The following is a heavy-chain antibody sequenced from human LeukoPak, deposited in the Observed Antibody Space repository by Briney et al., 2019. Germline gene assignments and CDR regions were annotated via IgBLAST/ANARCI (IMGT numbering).Heavy chain of an antibody. CDR3: ARAEPRGYDCCVYDY. V-gene: IGHV4-59*10. D-gene: IGHD5-12*01. Sequence: SETLSLTCAVYGGSFSGYYWSWIRQPAGKGLEWIGRIYTSGSTNYNPSLKSRVTMSVDTSKNQFSLKLSSVTAADTAVYYCARAEPRGYDCCVYDYWGQGTLVTVSS. J-gene: IGHJ4*02. CDR1: GGSFSGYY. CDR2: IYTSGST.